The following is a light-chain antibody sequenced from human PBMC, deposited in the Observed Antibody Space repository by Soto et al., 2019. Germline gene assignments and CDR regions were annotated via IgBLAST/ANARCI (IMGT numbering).Light chain of an antibody. V-gene: IGKV1-16*02. CDR3: QKYNSYPFT. Sequence: DIQMTQSPSSLSASVGDRVTITCRASQDISNYLAWFQHKPGKAPKCLIYAVSNLQTGVPSKFSGSGSGTNFTLTISSLQPEDFATYYCQKYNSYPFTFGPGTKVDIK. J-gene: IGKJ3*01. CDR1: QDISNY. CDR2: AVS.